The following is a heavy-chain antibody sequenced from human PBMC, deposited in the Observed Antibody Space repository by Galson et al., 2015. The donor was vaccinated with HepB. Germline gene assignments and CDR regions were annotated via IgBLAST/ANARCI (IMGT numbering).Heavy chain of an antibody. V-gene: IGHV3-74*01. D-gene: IGHD7-27*01. CDR1: GFTNYW. Sequence: SLRLSCAASGFTNYWMHWVRQAPGRGLVWVSRINSDGSSTSYADSVTGRFTISSDNAKNTLYLQMNSLRDEDTAVYYCAREGRRTGEVTKAFDMWVQGTMVTVSS. CDR3: AREGRRTGEVTKAFDM. J-gene: IGHJ3*02. CDR2: INSDGSST.